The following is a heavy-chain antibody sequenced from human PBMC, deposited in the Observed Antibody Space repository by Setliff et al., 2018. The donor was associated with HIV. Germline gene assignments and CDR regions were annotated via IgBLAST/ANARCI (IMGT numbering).Heavy chain of an antibody. V-gene: IGHV4-59*11. CDR3: ARSPERGYDSDWFDP. CDR2: ISYSGST. J-gene: IGHJ5*02. CDR1: GGSISSHC. D-gene: IGHD5-12*01. Sequence: PSETLSLTCTVSGGSISSHCWTWIRQPPGKGLEWIGYISYSGSTNYNPSLKSRVTISVDTSKNQFSLKLSSVTASDTAVYYCARSPERGYDSDWFDPWGQGTLVTSPQ.